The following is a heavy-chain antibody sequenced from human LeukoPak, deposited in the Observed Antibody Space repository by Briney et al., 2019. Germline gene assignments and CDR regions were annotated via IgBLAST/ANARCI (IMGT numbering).Heavy chain of an antibody. V-gene: IGHV3-21*04. CDR2: ISSSSSYI. CDR3: AKDRTDSSSWYNRVDY. CDR1: GFTFSSYS. J-gene: IGHJ4*02. D-gene: IGHD6-13*01. Sequence: GGSLRLSCAASGFTFSSYSMNWVRQAPGKGLEWVSSISSSSSYIYYADSVKGRFTISRDNAKNSLYLQMNSLRAEDTAVYYCAKDRTDSSSWYNRVDYWGQGTLVTVSS.